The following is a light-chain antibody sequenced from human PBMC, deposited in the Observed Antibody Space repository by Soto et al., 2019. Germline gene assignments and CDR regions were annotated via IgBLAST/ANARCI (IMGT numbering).Light chain of an antibody. V-gene: IGKV1D-12*01. J-gene: IGKJ2*01. Sequence: DIQMTQSPSSVSASVGDRVTITSRASQAINSWLAWYQQKPGKAPKLLIYGASSLQSGVPSRFSGSESGTDFTLAISSLQPEDFATYYCQQANSFPYTFGQGTKLEIK. CDR1: QAINSW. CDR3: QQANSFPYT. CDR2: GAS.